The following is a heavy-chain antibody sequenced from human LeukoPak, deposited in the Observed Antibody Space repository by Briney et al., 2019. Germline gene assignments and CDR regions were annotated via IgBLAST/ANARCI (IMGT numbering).Heavy chain of an antibody. CDR1: GGSISGHY. V-gene: IGHV4-59*10. CDR2: IYNSGTI. J-gene: IGHJ6*03. CDR3: ARIRTVYYYYYYMDV. Sequence: SETLSLTCAVYGGSISGHYWTWIRQPPGKRLEWIGCIYNSGTIKYNPSLRSRAAISIDTSKDQFSLQLSSVTAADTAVYYRARIRTVYYYYYYMDVWGKGTTVTVSS.